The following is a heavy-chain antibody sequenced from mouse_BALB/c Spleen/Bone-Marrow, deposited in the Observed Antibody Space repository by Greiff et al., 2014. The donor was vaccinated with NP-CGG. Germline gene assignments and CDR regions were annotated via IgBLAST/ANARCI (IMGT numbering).Heavy chain of an antibody. J-gene: IGHJ4*01. CDR2: IDPANGNT. Sequence: VQLQQSGAELVKPGASVKLSCTASGFNIKDTYMHWVKQRPEKGLEWIGRIDPANGNTKYDPKFQGKATITADTSSNTAYLQLNSLTSEDTAVDYYAQRYDWAIDYWGQGTSVTVSS. D-gene: IGHD2-14*01. CDR1: GFNIKDTY. CDR3: AQRYDWAIDY. V-gene: IGHV14-3*02.